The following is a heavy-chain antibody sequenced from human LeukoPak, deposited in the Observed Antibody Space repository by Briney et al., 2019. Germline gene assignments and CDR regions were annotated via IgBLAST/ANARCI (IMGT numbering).Heavy chain of an antibody. CDR2: INHSGSK. Sequence: SETLSLTCAVNGGSFSGYYWSWIRQPPGKGLEWIGEINHSGSKNYNLSLKSRVTISVDTYKTQFSLKLSFMTVADTAVYYCARSGITMVRGVRYFDYWGQGTLVT. CDR3: ARSGITMVRGVRYFDY. CDR1: GGSFSGYY. D-gene: IGHD3-10*01. V-gene: IGHV4-34*01. J-gene: IGHJ4*02.